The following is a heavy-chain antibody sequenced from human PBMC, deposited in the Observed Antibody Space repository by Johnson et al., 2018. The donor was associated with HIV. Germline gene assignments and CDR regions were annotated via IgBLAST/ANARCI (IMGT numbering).Heavy chain of an antibody. V-gene: IGHV3-30*04. Sequence: QMQLVESGGGVVQPGRSLRLSCAASRFTFSTYAMHWVRQAPGKGLEWVAVISYDGSNKYYAAHVKGRFTISRDDSKNTLYMQMNSLTTEDTAVYYCTTGTSWYGAITFDIWGQGTMVTVSS. CDR1: RFTFSTYA. CDR3: TTGTSWYGAITFDI. D-gene: IGHD6-13*01. CDR2: ISYDGSNK. J-gene: IGHJ3*02.